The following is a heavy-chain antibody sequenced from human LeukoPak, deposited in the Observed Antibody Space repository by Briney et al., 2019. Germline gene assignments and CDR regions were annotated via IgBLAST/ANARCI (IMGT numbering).Heavy chain of an antibody. CDR3: ARGDYSGATGLFDY. CDR2: IYYSGST. J-gene: IGHJ4*02. V-gene: IGHV4-59*01. CDR1: GGSISSYY. D-gene: IGHD2-15*01. Sequence: SETLSLTCTVSGGSISSYYWSWIRQPPGKGLEWIGYIYYSGSTNYNPSLKSRVTISVDTSKNQFSLKLSSVTAADTAVYYCARGDYSGATGLFDYWGQGTLVTVSS.